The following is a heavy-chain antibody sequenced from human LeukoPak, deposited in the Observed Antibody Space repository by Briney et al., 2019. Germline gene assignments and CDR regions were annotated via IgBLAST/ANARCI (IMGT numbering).Heavy chain of an antibody. V-gene: IGHV1-69*13. J-gene: IGHJ4*02. CDR1: GGTFSSYA. CDR2: IIPIFGTA. Sequence: ASVKVSCKASGGTFSSYAISWVRQAPGQGPEWMGGIIPIFGTANYAQKFQGRVTITADESTSTAYMELSSLRSEDTAVYYCATGYSSGWYFDYWGQGTLVTVSS. CDR3: ATGYSSGWYFDY. D-gene: IGHD6-19*01.